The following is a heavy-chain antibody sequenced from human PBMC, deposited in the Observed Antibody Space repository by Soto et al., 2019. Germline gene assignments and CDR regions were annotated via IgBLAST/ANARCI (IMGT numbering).Heavy chain of an antibody. V-gene: IGHV1-69*13. Sequence: ASMKVSCKASGGTFSSYSISWVRQAPGQGLEWMGGIIPIFGTANYVQKFQGRVTITADESTSTAYMELSSLRSEDTAVYYCARDLIHSGRFVCMDFWGQGTTVTVAS. CDR3: ARDLIHSGRFVCMDF. D-gene: IGHD5-12*01. J-gene: IGHJ6*02. CDR2: IIPIFGTA. CDR1: GGTFSSYS.